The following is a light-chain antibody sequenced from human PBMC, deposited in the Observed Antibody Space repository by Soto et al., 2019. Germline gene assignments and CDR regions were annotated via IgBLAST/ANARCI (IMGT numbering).Light chain of an antibody. J-gene: IGLJ3*02. V-gene: IGLV2-23*01. CDR3: CSYAGSSTWV. CDR1: SSDVGSYNL. Sequence: QSALTQPASVSGSPGQSITISCTGTSSDVGSYNLVSWYQQHPGKAPKLKIYEGTKRPSGVSNRFSGSKSGNTASLTISGLQAEDEADDYCCSYAGSSTWVFGGGTKVTVL. CDR2: EGT.